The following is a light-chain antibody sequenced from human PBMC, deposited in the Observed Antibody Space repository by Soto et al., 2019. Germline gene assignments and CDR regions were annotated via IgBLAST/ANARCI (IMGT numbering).Light chain of an antibody. Sequence: DLQMTQSPSTLSASVGDRVTITCRASQSISSWLAWYQQKPGKAPKLLIYKASSLESGVPPRFSGSGSGTEFTLTISSLQPDDFATYYCQQYKSYWTFGQGTKVEI. CDR2: KAS. J-gene: IGKJ1*01. CDR1: QSISSW. CDR3: QQYKSYWT. V-gene: IGKV1-5*03.